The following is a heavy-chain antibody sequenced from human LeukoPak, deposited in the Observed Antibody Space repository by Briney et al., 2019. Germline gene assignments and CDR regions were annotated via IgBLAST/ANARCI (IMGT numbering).Heavy chain of an antibody. CDR2: ISGSGGST. CDR1: GFTFSSYA. V-gene: IGHV3-23*01. J-gene: IGHJ4*02. CDR3: VTPKTIVVVINDDFDY. D-gene: IGHD3-22*01. Sequence: GGSLRLSCAASGFTFSSYAMSWVRQAPGKGLEWVSAISGSGGSTYYADSVKGRFTISRDNSKNTLYLQMNSLRAEDTAVYYCVTPKTIVVVINDDFDYWAREPWSPSPQ.